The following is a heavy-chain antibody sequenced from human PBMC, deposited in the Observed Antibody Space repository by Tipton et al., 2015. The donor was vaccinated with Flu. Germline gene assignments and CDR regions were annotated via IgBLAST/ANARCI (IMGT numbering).Heavy chain of an antibody. Sequence: QVQLVQSGAEVKKPGASVKVSCKASGYTLTSSSVSRVRQAPGQGLEWMGWISSYNGNTNYARKLQGRVTMTTDTSTSTDYMELRSLRSDDTAVYYCARYSTVFYGMDVWGQGTTVTFSS. J-gene: IGHJ6*02. CDR1: GYTLTSSS. D-gene: IGHD2-21*01. CDR2: ISSYNGNT. CDR3: ARYSTVFYGMDV. V-gene: IGHV1-18*01.